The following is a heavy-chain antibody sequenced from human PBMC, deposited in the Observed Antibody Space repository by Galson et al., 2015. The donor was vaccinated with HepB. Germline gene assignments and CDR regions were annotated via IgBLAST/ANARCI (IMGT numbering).Heavy chain of an antibody. CDR1: GFTFSSYA. V-gene: IGHV3-23*01. CDR3: AKAYLRPNWGYGY. CDR2: ISGSGGST. J-gene: IGHJ4*02. D-gene: IGHD7-27*01. Sequence: SLRLSCAASGFTFSSYAMSWVRQAPGKGLEWVSAISGSGGSTHYADSVKGRFTISRDNSKNTLYLQMNSLRAEDTAVYYCAKAYLRPNWGYGYWGQGTLVTVSS.